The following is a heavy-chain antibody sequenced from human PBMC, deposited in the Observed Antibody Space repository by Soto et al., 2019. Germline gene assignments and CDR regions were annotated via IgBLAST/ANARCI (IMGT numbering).Heavy chain of an antibody. V-gene: IGHV3-15*04. CDR1: GFNFSNTW. Sequence: EVQLVESGGGLVKPGGSLRLSCAASGFNFSNTWMTWVRQAPGKGLEWVGRVESKADGGTTDYAAPVEGRFTISRDDSTNTLFLQMDSLKTDDTAVYFCSTGRSSNYHWGQGTLVTVSS. D-gene: IGHD2-2*01. CDR3: STGRSSNYH. J-gene: IGHJ4*02. CDR2: VESKADGGTT.